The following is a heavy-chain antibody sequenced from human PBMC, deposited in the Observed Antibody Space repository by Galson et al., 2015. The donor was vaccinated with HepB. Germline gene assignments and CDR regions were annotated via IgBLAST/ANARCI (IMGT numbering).Heavy chain of an antibody. CDR3: ARGGDSSGWYALYYYYGMDV. CDR1: GYTFTGYY. Sequence: SVKVSCKASGYTFTGYYMHWVRQAPGQGLEWMGWINPNSGGTNYAQKFQGWVSMTRDTSISTAYMELSRLRSDDTAVYYCARGGDSSGWYALYYYYGMDVWGQGTTVTVSS. D-gene: IGHD6-19*01. V-gene: IGHV1-2*04. J-gene: IGHJ6*02. CDR2: INPNSGGT.